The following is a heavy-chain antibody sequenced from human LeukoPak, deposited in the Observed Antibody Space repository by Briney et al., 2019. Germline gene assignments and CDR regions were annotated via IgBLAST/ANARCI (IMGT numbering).Heavy chain of an antibody. D-gene: IGHD3-16*01. J-gene: IGHJ4*02. V-gene: IGHV3-13*04. CDR1: GFTFSNFD. CDR2: IGTLADT. Sequence: PGGSLRLSCSASGFTFSNFDMHWVRQTPGEGLEWVSSIGTLADTFYAGSVKGRFSISRDNDKNSVYLQMNGLRAADTAVYYCARGLMEYCDQTRCPFDSWGQGILVTVSS. CDR3: ARGLMEYCDQTRCPFDS.